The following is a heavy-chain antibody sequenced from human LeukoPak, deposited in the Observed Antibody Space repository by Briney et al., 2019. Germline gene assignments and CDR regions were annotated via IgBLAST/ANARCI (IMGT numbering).Heavy chain of an antibody. D-gene: IGHD3-10*01. V-gene: IGHV4-38-2*02. CDR3: ARDLRESNAFDI. CDR2: IYHSGST. J-gene: IGHJ3*02. CDR1: GYSISSGYY. Sequence: SETLSLTCTVSGYSISSGYYWGWIRQPPGKGLEWIGSIYHSGSTYYNPFLKSRVTISVDTSKNQFSLKLSSVTAADTAVYYCARDLRESNAFDIWGQGTMVTVSS.